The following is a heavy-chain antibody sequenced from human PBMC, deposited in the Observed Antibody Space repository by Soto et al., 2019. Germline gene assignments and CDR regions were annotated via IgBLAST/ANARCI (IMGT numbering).Heavy chain of an antibody. Sequence: SETVSLTCTVSGGSINNGGYYWSCIRQHPGKGLEWIGYIFYSGSTYYNPSLKSRVNISVDTSKNQFSLKLSSVTAADTDVYYCARDLGGGSYGMAVWAQGTTVPVSS. V-gene: IGHV4-31*03. CDR1: GGSINNGGYY. D-gene: IGHD3-10*01. J-gene: IGHJ6*02. CDR2: IFYSGST. CDR3: ARDLGGGSYGMAV.